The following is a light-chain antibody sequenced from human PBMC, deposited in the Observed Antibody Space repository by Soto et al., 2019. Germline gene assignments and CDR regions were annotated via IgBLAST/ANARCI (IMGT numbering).Light chain of an antibody. V-gene: IGKV1-27*01. CDR2: AAY. CDR3: QKYDTAPLT. CDR1: QGFSNA. Sequence: DFPLTQSPSSLSASVGDRVTITCRASQGFSNALAWFQQKPGKVPKLLIYAAYTLQSGVPSRFSGSGSGTDFTLTISSLEPGGVATYYCQKYDTAPLTFGGGTKAELK. J-gene: IGKJ4*01.